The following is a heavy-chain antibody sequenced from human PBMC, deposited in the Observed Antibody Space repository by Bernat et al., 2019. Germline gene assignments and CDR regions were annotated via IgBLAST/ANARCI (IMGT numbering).Heavy chain of an antibody. D-gene: IGHD1-26*01. CDR3: AKEKGGNYMPLDY. CDR1: GFTFSSYG. J-gene: IGHJ4*02. V-gene: IGHV3-30*18. Sequence: QVQLVESGGGVVQPGRSLRLSCAASGFTFSSYGMQWVRQAPSKGLEWVAVISDDGSTKHYADSVNGRFTVSRDNSKNTLYLQVNSLRAEDTAVYYCAKEKGGNYMPLDYWGQGTLVTVSS. CDR2: ISDDGSTK.